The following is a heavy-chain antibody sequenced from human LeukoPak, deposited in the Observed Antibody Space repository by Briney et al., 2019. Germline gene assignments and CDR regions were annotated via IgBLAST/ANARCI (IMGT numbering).Heavy chain of an antibody. CDR2: PDPGDSET. CDR1: GNTLNEVS. Sequence: ASVKVSCKVSGNTLNEVSIHWVRQPPGKGLEWMGGPDPGDSETIYAQKFQGRVTMTEDIASDTAYMELSSLTSDDTAVYYCASDMLGMATDTRFDNWGQGTQVTVSS. D-gene: IGHD3-10*02. J-gene: IGHJ4*02. V-gene: IGHV1-24*01. CDR3: ASDMLGMATDTRFDN.